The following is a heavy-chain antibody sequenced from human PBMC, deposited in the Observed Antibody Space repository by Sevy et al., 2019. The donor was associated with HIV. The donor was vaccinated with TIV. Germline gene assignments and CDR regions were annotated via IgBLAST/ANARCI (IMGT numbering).Heavy chain of an antibody. CDR3: ARSYYDSSGYFSSYGMDV. D-gene: IGHD3-22*01. V-gene: IGHV1-69*13. J-gene: IGHJ6*02. CDR2: IIPIFGTA. Sequence: ASVKVSCKASGGTFSSYAISWVRQAPGQGLEWMGGIIPIFGTANYAQKFQGRVTITADESTSTAYMELSSLGADDTAVYYCARSYYDSSGYFSSYGMDVWGQGTTVTVSS. CDR1: GGTFSSYA.